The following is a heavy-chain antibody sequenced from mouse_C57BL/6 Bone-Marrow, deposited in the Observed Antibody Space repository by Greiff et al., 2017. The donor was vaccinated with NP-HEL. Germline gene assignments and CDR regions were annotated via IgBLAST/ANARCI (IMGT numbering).Heavy chain of an antibody. V-gene: IGHV14-4*01. CDR2: IDPENGDT. Sequence: EVKLVESGAELVRPGASVKLSCTASGFNIKDDYMHWVKQRPEQGLEWIGWIDPENGDTEYASKFQGKATITADTSSNTAYLQLSSLTSEDTAVYYCTTLTGFSMDYWGQGTSVTVSS. CDR3: TTLTGFSMDY. J-gene: IGHJ4*01. D-gene: IGHD4-1*01. CDR1: GFNIKDDY.